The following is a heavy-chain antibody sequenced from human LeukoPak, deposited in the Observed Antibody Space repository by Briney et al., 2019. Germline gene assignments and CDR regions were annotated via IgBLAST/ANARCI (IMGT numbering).Heavy chain of an antibody. Sequence: SQTLSLTCTVSGGSISSGDYYWSWIRQPPGKGLEWIGYIYYSGSTYYNPSLKSRVTISVDTSKNQFSLKLSSVTAADTAVYYCARVYYYDSSGYGKDYFDYWGQGTLVTVSS. CDR3: ARVYYYDSSGYGKDYFDY. V-gene: IGHV4-30-4*01. D-gene: IGHD3-22*01. J-gene: IGHJ4*02. CDR1: GGSISSGDYY. CDR2: IYYSGST.